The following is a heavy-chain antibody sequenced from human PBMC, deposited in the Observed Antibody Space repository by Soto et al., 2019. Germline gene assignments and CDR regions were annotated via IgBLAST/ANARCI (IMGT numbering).Heavy chain of an antibody. CDR2: ITGSGSNT. CDR3: GKMAWLGDLSGHDF. J-gene: IGHJ4*02. V-gene: IGHV3-23*01. D-gene: IGHD3-10*01. CDR1: GFTFRHYV. Sequence: EVQLLESGGGLVQPGGSLRLSCAASGFTFRHYVMTWVRQAPGKGLEWLSTITGSGSNTYYADSVRGRFVISRDNSKDTLYLQMDSLGAEDTAVYYCGKMAWLGDLSGHDFWGQGTLVTVSS.